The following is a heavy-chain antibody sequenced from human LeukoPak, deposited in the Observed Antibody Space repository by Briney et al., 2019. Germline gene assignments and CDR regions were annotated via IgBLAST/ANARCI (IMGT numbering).Heavy chain of an antibody. CDR3: ARDLSNDSRGYPGY. CDR1: GYTFTSYG. CDR2: ISTYNGNT. Sequence: ASVNVSCKASGYTFTSYGISWVRQAPGQGLEWMGWISTYNGNTNYAQKLQGRVTLTTDTSTSTAYMELRSLRSDDTAVYYCARDLSNDSRGYPGYWGQGTLVTVSS. D-gene: IGHD3-22*01. V-gene: IGHV1-18*01. J-gene: IGHJ4*02.